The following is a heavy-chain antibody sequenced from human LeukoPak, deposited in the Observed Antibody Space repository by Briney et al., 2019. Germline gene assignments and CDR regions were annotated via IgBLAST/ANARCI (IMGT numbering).Heavy chain of an antibody. Sequence: GSTVSVSCTASGGTFSSYAISWMRQPPGQGLEWMGGIIPIFGTANYAQKFQGRVTITADESTSTAYMELSSLRSEDTAVYYCARGSLLHSVNYFDYWGQGTLVTVSS. J-gene: IGHJ4*02. CDR2: IIPIFGTA. D-gene: IGHD2-15*01. V-gene: IGHV1-69*01. CDR1: GGTFSSYA. CDR3: ARGSLLHSVNYFDY.